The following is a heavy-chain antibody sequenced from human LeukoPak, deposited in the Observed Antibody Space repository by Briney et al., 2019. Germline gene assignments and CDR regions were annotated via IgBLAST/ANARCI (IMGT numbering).Heavy chain of an antibody. J-gene: IGHJ5*02. D-gene: IGHD2-15*01. Sequence: SETLSLTCTVSGSSISSYYWGWIRQPPGKGLEWIGYIYYSGSTNYNPSLKSRVTISVDTSKNQFSLKLSSVTDADTAVYYCARVGSRWSWFDPWGQGTLVTAPS. V-gene: IGHV4-59*01. CDR3: ARVGSRWSWFDP. CDR2: IYYSGST. CDR1: GSSISSYY.